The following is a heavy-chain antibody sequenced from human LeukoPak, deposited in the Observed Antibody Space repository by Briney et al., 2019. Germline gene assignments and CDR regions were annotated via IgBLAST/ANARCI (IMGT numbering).Heavy chain of an antibody. CDR2: IWYDGSKK. CDR3: VRESERSGWFDH. V-gene: IGHV3-33*03. CDR1: GFTFSSYG. D-gene: IGHD1-26*01. Sequence: GGSLRLSCAASGFTFSSYGMHWVRQAPGKGLEWVAVIWYDGSKKYYADSVRGRFTISRDNSKNSLSLQMSSLRSEDTALYFCVRESERSGWFDHWGREPWSPSPQ. J-gene: IGHJ5*02.